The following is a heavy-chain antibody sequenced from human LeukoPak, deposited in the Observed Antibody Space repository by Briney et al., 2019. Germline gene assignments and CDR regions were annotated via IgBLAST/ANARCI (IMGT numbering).Heavy chain of an antibody. CDR3: ARVQPPVLSSSWSSVPMGFDP. CDR1: GDSISHYY. Sequence: SETLSLTCTVSGDSISHYYWTWIRQPPGKGLEWIAYIYHTGSTNYNPSLQSRVTISLDTSKNQLSLKLRTVTAADTAVYYCARVQPPVLSSSWSSVPMGFDPWGQGTLVTVSS. J-gene: IGHJ5*02. CDR2: IYHTGST. V-gene: IGHV4-59*01. D-gene: IGHD6-13*01.